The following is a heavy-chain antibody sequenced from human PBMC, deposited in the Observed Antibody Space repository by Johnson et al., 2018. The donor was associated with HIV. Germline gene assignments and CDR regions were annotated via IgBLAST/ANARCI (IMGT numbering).Heavy chain of an antibody. V-gene: IGHV3-30*03. CDR3: AIIWNHTCDI. J-gene: IGHJ3*02. D-gene: IGHD1-14*01. CDR2: ISYDGSNK. Sequence: QVQLVESGGGVVQPGRSLRLSCAASGFTFSSYGMHWVRQAPGKGLEWVAVISYDGSNKYYADFVKGRFSISRDNSKNTLYLQMNSLRAEDTAVYYCAIIWNHTCDIWGQGTMVTVSS. CDR1: GFTFSSYG.